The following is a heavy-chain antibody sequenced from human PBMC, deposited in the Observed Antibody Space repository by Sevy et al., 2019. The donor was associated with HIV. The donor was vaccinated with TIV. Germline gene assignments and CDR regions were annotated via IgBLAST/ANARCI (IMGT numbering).Heavy chain of an antibody. CDR3: AKDKEDDYGDYYFDH. J-gene: IGHJ4*02. CDR1: GFIFSSYG. Sequence: SCSASGFIFSSYGMHWVRQTPGKGLEWVAIISSDGSDDFYAESVRGRFTISRDNSRNTLYLQMDSLRLEDTAIYYCAKDKEDDYGDYYFDHWGQGALVTVSS. D-gene: IGHD4-17*01. CDR2: ISSDGSDD. V-gene: IGHV3-30*18.